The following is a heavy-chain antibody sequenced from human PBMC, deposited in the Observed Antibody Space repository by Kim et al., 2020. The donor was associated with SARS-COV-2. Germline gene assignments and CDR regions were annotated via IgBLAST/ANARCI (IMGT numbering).Heavy chain of an antibody. D-gene: IGHD2-21*02. CDR2: IIPIFGAS. V-gene: IGHV1-69*13. J-gene: IGHJ2*01. CDR3: ASPGDTARGYFDL. Sequence: SVKVSCKTSGGAFSNYAINWVRQAPGQGLELMGGIIPIFGASNFAQRFQGRLTITADESTTTAYMELSGLTSEDTAVYYCASPGDTARGYFDLWGRGTL. CDR1: GGAFSNYA.